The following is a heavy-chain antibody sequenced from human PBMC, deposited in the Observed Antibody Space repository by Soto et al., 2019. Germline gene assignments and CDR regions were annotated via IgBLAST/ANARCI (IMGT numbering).Heavy chain of an antibody. CDR1: GFTVSSNY. Sequence: HPGGSLRLSCAASGFTVSSNYMSWVRQAPGKGLERVSVIYSGGSTYYADSVRGRFTISRDNAKNSLYLQMNSLRAEDTALYYCARDPSFGAFDIWGQGTMVTVSS. V-gene: IGHV3-53*01. J-gene: IGHJ3*02. CDR2: IYSGGST. CDR3: ARDPSFGAFDI. D-gene: IGHD3-10*01.